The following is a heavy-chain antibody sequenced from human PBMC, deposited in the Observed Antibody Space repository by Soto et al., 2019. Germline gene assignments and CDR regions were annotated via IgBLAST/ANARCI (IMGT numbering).Heavy chain of an antibody. CDR3: ASSIVGATTLDY. Sequence: ASETLSLTCTVSGGSISSYYWSWIRQPPGKGLEWIGYIYYSGSTNYNPSLKSRVTISVDTSKNQFSLKLSSVTAADTAVYYCASSIVGATTLDYWGQGTLVTVSS. CDR2: IYYSGST. D-gene: IGHD1-26*01. CDR1: GGSISSYY. J-gene: IGHJ4*02. V-gene: IGHV4-59*01.